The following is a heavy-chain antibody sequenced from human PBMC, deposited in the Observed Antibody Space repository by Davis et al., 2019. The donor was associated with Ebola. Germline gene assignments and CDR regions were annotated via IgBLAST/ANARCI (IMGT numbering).Heavy chain of an antibody. V-gene: IGHV4-34*01. D-gene: IGHD6-13*01. J-gene: IGHJ4*02. Sequence: MPSETLSLTCAVYGGSFSGYYWSWIRQPPGKGLEWIGEINHSGSTNYNPSLKSRVTISVDTSKNQFSLKLSSVTAADTAVYYCARHAPYSSSWPLDYWGQGTLVTVSS. CDR1: GGSFSGYY. CDR2: INHSGST. CDR3: ARHAPYSSSWPLDY.